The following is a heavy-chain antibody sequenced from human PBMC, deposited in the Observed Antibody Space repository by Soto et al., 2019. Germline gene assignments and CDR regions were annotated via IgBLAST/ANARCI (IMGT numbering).Heavy chain of an antibody. V-gene: IGHV1-69*06. CDR2: IIPIFGTA. CDR3: ARDSGSSWYRYYYYGMDV. J-gene: IGHJ6*02. CDR1: GGTFSSYA. Sequence: SVKVSCKASGGTFSSYAISWVRQAPGQGLEWMGGIIPIFGTANYAQKFQGRVTITADKSTSTAYMELSSLRSEDTAVYYCARDSGSSWYRYYYYGMDVWGQGTTVTVSS. D-gene: IGHD6-13*01.